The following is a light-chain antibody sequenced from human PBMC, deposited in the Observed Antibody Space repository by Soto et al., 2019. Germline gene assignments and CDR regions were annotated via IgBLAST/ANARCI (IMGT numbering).Light chain of an antibody. V-gene: IGKV2-30*01. CDR1: QSLVYSDGKTY. CDR2: KVS. CDR3: MQGTHWPPYT. Sequence: DVVMTQSPLSLPVTLGQPASISCRSSQSLVYSDGKTYLEWFQQRPGQSPRRLIYKVSNRDSGVPDRFSGSGSGTDFTLKISRVEAEDVGVYYCMQGTHWPPYTFGQGTRLEIK. J-gene: IGKJ2*01.